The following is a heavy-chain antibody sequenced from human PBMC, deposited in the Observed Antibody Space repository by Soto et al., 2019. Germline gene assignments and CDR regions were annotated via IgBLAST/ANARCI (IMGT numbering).Heavy chain of an antibody. V-gene: IGHV4-31*11. CDR3: ARVEVPESSSWHPCDP. CDR1: GGSISSGGYS. Sequence: PSETLSLTCAVSGGSISSGGYSWSWIRQPPGKGLEWIGYIYYSGSTYYNPSLKSRVTISVDTSKNQFSLKLTSVTAADTAVYYCARVEVPESSSWHPCDPWGQGTLVTVSS. J-gene: IGHJ5*02. CDR2: IYYSGST. D-gene: IGHD6-13*01.